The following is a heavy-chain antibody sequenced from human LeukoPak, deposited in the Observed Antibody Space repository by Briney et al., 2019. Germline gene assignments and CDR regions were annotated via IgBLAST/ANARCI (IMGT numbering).Heavy chain of an antibody. CDR1: GGSISSYY. J-gene: IGHJ4*02. Sequence: SETLSLTCTVSGGSISSYYWSWIRQPPGKGLEWIGYIYYSGSTNYNPSLKSRVTISVDTSKNQFSLKLSSVTAADTAVYYCAKVRWDSAGDYGVDYWGQGTLVTVSS. CDR2: IYYSGST. CDR3: AKVRWDSAGDYGVDY. V-gene: IGHV4-59*08. D-gene: IGHD4-17*01.